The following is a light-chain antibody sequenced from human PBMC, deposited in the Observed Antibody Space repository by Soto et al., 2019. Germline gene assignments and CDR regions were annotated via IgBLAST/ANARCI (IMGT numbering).Light chain of an antibody. Sequence: EIVLTHSPGTLSLSPGERATLSCRASQSVSGNYLVWYQQKPGQAPRLLIYGASSRATGIPDRFSGSGSGTDFTLTISRLEPEVFAVYYCQQYGSSRALTFGGGTKVEI. CDR1: QSVSGNY. J-gene: IGKJ4*01. V-gene: IGKV3-20*01. CDR2: GAS. CDR3: QQYGSSRALT.